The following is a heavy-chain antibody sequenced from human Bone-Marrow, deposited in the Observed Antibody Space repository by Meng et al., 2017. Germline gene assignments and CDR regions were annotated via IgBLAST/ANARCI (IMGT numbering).Heavy chain of an antibody. D-gene: IGHD6-19*01. J-gene: IGHJ4*02. CDR2: ISWNSGSI. CDR3: ARGPIPVAGRLDY. V-gene: IGHV3-9*01. Sequence: GGSLRLSCAASGFTFDDYAMHWVRQAPGKGLEWVSGISWNSGSIGYADSVKGRFTISRDNSKKTLYLQMNSLRAEDTAVYFCARGPIPVAGRLDYWGQGTLVTVSS. CDR1: GFTFDDYA.